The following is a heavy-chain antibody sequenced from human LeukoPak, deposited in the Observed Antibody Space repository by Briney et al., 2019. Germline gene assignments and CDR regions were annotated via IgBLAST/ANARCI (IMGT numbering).Heavy chain of an antibody. CDR3: ARWGLGSSWGVFEN. J-gene: IGHJ4*02. V-gene: IGHV4-34*01. Sequence: PSETMSLTCAVYGGSLSGFYWSWISHSPGRGMEWMGETNKSGRPNYNPSLKSRVTLSVETSNNHFSLKLSSVTDADTAVYYCARWGLGSSWGVFENWGQGTLVTVSS. CDR2: TNKSGRP. D-gene: IGHD6-13*01. CDR1: GGSLSGFY.